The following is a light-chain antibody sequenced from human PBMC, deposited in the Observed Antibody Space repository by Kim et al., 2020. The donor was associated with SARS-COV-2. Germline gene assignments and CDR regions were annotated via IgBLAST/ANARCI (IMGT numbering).Light chain of an antibody. CDR3: QQLNSYPIP. Sequence: ASVGERVTVPCRSSQDISSYLAWYQHKPGKAPKLLLYAASTLQSGVPSRFSGSGSGTEFSLTISSLPPEDFATYYCQQLNSYPIPFGQGTRLEIK. CDR1: QDISSY. CDR2: AAS. J-gene: IGKJ5*01. V-gene: IGKV1-9*01.